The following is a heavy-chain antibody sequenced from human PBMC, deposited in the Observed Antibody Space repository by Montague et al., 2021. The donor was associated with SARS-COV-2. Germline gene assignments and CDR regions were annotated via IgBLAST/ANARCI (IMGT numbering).Heavy chain of an antibody. D-gene: IGHD1-26*01. V-gene: IGHV4-61*02. J-gene: IGHJ6*02. CDR1: GGSISSGSHY. Sequence: TLSLTCTVSGGSISSGSHYWSWIRQPAGKGLEWIGRIDTSGNTKYISSLKSRVTISVDTSKNQFSLKLSSVTAADTAVYYCARRIDYYGIDVWGQGTTGTVSS. CDR2: IDTSGNT. CDR3: ARRIDYYGIDV.